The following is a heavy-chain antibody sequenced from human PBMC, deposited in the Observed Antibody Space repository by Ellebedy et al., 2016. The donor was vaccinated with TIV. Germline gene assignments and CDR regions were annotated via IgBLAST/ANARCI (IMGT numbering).Heavy chain of an antibody. CDR2: INAGNGNT. CDR1: GYTFTSYA. D-gene: IGHD2-2*02. V-gene: IGHV1-3*01. J-gene: IGHJ6*02. Sequence: AASVKVSCKASGYTFTSYAMHWVRQAPGQRLEWMGWINAGNGNTKYSQKFQGSVTIPRDTSASTAYMELSSLRSEDTAVYYCARKNHYNYGMDIWGQGTTVTVSS. CDR3: ARKNHYNYGMDI.